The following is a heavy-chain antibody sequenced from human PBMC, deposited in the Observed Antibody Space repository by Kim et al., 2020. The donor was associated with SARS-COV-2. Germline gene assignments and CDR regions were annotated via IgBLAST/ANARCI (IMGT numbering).Heavy chain of an antibody. Sequence: ASVKVSCKASGYTFTSYGISWVRQAPGQGLEWMGWISAYNGNTNYAQKLQGRVTMTTDTSTSTAYMELRSLRSDDTAVYYCARDRLRPTLSSSWYPWGQGPLVPVS. CDR2: ISAYNGNT. J-gene: IGHJ5*02. D-gene: IGHD6-13*01. V-gene: IGHV1-18*04. CDR3: ARDRLRPTLSSSWYP. CDR1: GYTFTSYG.